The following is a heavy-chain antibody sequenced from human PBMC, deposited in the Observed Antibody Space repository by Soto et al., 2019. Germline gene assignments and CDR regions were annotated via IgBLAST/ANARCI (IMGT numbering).Heavy chain of an antibody. D-gene: IGHD5-18*01. CDR1: GLTVSSSY. CDR2: IYSAGST. CDR3: ARHRETEYSSAIFFDI. V-gene: IGHV3-53*01. J-gene: IGHJ4*02. Sequence: GGSLRLSCAASGLTVSSSYMSWVRQAPGKGLQWVSVIYSAGSTYYANSVKGRFTISRDISTNMVYLQMSSLTDEDTAVYYCARHRETEYSSAIFFDIWGQGALVTVSS.